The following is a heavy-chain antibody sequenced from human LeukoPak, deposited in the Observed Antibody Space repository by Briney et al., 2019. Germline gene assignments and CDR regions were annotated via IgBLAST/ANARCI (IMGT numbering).Heavy chain of an antibody. Sequence: GGSLRLSCAASGFTFSSYGMHWVRQAPGKGLEWVAVISYDGSNKYYADSVKGRFTISRDNSKNTLYLQMNRLRAEDTAVYYCAKDPREYQRGIKYYFDHWSQGTLVTVSS. V-gene: IGHV3-30*18. J-gene: IGHJ4*02. CDR1: GFTFSSYG. D-gene: IGHD2-2*01. CDR3: AKDPREYQRGIKYYFDH. CDR2: ISYDGSNK.